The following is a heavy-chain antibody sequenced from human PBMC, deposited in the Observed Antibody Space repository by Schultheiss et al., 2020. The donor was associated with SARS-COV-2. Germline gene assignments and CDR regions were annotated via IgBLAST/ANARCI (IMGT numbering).Heavy chain of an antibody. V-gene: IGHV3-20*04. CDR3: AKPPQSTMIRGGGMDV. J-gene: IGHJ6*02. Sequence: GESLKISCAASGFTFDDYGMSWVRQAPGKGLEWVSGINWNGGSTGYADSVKGRFTISRDNSKNTLYLQMNSLRAEDTAVYYCAKPPQSTMIRGGGMDVWGQGTTVTVSS. D-gene: IGHD3-10*01. CDR1: GFTFDDYG. CDR2: INWNGGST.